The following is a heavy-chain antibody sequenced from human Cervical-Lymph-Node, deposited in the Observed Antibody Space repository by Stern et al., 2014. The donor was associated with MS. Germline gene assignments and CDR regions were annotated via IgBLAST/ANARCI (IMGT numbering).Heavy chain of an antibody. V-gene: IGHV1-18*01. CDR3: ARGRLGSENAFDI. D-gene: IGHD2-15*01. Sequence: QVQLVESGAEVKKPGASVKVSCTASGYTFTSYGISWVRQAPGQGLEWMGRISVYNGTTNCAQKLQVRVTMTTDTSTSTAYMGLRSLRSDDTAVYYCARGRLGSENAFDIWGQGTMVTVSS. CDR2: ISVYNGTT. CDR1: GYTFTSYG. J-gene: IGHJ3*02.